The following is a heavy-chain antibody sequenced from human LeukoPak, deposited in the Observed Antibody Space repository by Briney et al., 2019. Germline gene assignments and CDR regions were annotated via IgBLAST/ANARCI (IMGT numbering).Heavy chain of an antibody. CDR3: ARRSSSWPLYYYYYGMDV. J-gene: IGHJ6*02. CDR2: MNPNSGNT. Sequence: ASVKVSCKASGYTFTSYDINWVRQATGQGLEWMGWMNPNSGNTGYAQKFQGRVTMTRNTSISTAYMELSSLRSEDTAVYYCARRSSSWPLYYYYYGMDVWGQGTTVTVSS. V-gene: IGHV1-8*01. D-gene: IGHD6-13*01. CDR1: GYTFTSYD.